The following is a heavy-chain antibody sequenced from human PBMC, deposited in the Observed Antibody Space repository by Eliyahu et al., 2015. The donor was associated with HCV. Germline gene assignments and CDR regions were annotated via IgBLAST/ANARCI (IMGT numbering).Heavy chain of an antibody. J-gene: IGHJ6*02. Sequence: QVHLVESGGGVVQPGRSLXLSCVASGFTFSPYAMHXVRQAPGKGLGWVGFIWYDGINKYYTDSVKGRFTISRDNSKNTLYLQMNSLRAEDTAVYYCARDPPQSGYSMDVWGQGTMVTVSS. CDR3: ARDPPQSGYSMDV. CDR2: IWYDGINK. D-gene: IGHD1-26*01. V-gene: IGHV3-33*01. CDR1: GFTFSPYA.